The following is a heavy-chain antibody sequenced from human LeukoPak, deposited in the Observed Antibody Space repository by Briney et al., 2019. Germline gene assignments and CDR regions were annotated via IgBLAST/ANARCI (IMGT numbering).Heavy chain of an antibody. V-gene: IGHV4-30-4*01. J-gene: IGHJ5*02. CDR3: ARDSPDYGDYEGNWFDP. D-gene: IGHD4-17*01. Sequence: SQTLSLTCTVSGGSISSGDYYWSWIRQPPGKGLEWIGYIYYSGSTYYNPSLKSRVTISVDTSKNQFSLKLSSATAADTAVYYCARDSPDYGDYEGNWFDPWGQGTLVTVSS. CDR1: GGSISSGDYY. CDR2: IYYSGST.